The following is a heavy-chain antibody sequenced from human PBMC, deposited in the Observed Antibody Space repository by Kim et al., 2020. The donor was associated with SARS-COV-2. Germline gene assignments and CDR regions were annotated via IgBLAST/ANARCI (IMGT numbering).Heavy chain of an antibody. Sequence: SETLSLTCTVSGGSISSSSYYWGWIRQPPGKGLEWIGSIYYSRSTYYNPSLKSRVTISVDTSKNQFSLKLSSVTAADTAVYYCASVREYYFDCWGQGTLVTVSS. D-gene: IGHD3-10*01. CDR1: GGSISSSSYY. CDR3: ASVREYYFDC. V-gene: IGHV4-39*01. CDR2: IYYSRST. J-gene: IGHJ4*02.